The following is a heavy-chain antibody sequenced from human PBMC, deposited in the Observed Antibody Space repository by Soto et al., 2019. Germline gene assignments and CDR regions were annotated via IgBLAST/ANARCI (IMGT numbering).Heavy chain of an antibody. CDR1: GFTFSSYG. CDR3: ARDVEMATITRFDY. D-gene: IGHD5-12*01. J-gene: IGHJ4*02. Sequence: TGGSLRLSCAASGFTFSSYGMHWVRQAPGKGLEWVAVIWYDGSNKYYADSVKGRFTISRDNSKNTLYLQMNSLRAEDTAVYYCARDVEMATITRFDYWGQGTLVTVSS. V-gene: IGHV3-33*01. CDR2: IWYDGSNK.